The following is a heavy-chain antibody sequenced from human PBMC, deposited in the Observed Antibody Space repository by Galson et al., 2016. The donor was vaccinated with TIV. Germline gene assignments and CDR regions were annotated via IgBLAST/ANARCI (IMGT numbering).Heavy chain of an antibody. J-gene: IGHJ4*02. V-gene: IGHV1-2*02. D-gene: IGHD3-9*01. Sequence: SVKVSCKASGYMFTDYYIHWVRQAPGQGLEWMGWITPINVDTKYAHKFQGRVAMTRDKSINTAYLELTRVTTDDTAVYYCARDRNTYYFDIPFDYWGQGTQVTVSS. CDR1: GYMFTDYY. CDR2: ITPINVDT. CDR3: ARDRNTYYFDIPFDY.